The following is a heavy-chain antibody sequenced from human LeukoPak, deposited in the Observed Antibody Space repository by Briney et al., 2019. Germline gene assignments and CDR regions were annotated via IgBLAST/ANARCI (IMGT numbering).Heavy chain of an antibody. V-gene: IGHV3-30*18. D-gene: IGHD6-19*01. CDR1: GFTFSSNA. CDR3: AKDLGYSSGWPLGY. Sequence: GRSLRLSCAASGFTFSSNAMHWVRQAPGKGLEWVAVVSDDGRYEYYADSVKGRFTISRDNSKNTLYLQMNSLRDEDTAVYYCAKDLGYSSGWPLGYWGQGTLVTVSS. J-gene: IGHJ4*02. CDR2: VSDDGRYE.